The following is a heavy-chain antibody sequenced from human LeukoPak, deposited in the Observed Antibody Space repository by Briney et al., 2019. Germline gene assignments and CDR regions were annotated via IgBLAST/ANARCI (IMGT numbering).Heavy chain of an antibody. J-gene: IGHJ3*02. D-gene: IGHD2-21*02. V-gene: IGHV3-30*03. CDR3: ARFAPHCGGDCGRDAFDI. CDR1: GFTFSSYG. Sequence: PGRSLRLSCAASGFTFSSYGMHWVRQAPGKGLEWVAVISYDGSNKYYADSVKGRFTISRDNSKNTLYLQMNSLRAEDTAVYYCARFAPHCGGDCGRDAFDIWGQGTMVTVSS. CDR2: ISYDGSNK.